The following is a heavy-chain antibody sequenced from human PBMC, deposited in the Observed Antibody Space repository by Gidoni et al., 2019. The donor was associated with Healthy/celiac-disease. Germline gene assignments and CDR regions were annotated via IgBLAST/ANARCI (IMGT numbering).Heavy chain of an antibody. V-gene: IGHV4-31*03. CDR3: AREGRYSGSQGRGWFDP. Sequence: QVQLQESGPGLVKPSQTLSLTCTVSGGSISSGGYYWSWIRPHPGKGLEWIGYIYYSGSTYYNPSLKSRVTISVDTSKNQFPLKLSSVTAADTAVYYCAREGRYSGSQGRGWFDPWGQGTLVTVSS. J-gene: IGHJ5*02. CDR1: GGSISSGGYY. D-gene: IGHD1-26*01. CDR2: IYYSGST.